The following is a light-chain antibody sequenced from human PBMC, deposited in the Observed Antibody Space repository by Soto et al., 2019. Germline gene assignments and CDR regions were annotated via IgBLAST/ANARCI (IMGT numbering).Light chain of an antibody. CDR3: QQYGSSPTWT. CDR1: QSVSSSY. V-gene: IGKV3-20*01. Sequence: EIVLTQSPGTLSLSAGERATLSCRASQSVSSSYLAWYQQKPGQAPRPLIYGASSRATGIPDRFSGSGSGTDFTLTISRLEPEDYAVYYCQQYGSSPTWTFGQGTKVDIK. CDR2: GAS. J-gene: IGKJ1*01.